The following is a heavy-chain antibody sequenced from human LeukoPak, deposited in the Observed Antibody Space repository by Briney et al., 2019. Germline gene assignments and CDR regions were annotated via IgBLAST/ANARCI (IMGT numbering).Heavy chain of an antibody. CDR2: IKQDGSEK. D-gene: IGHD6-13*01. CDR3: ARDGSSWCPFSFDY. V-gene: IGHV3-7*01. J-gene: IGHJ4*02. CDR1: GFTFSSYW. Sequence: QTGGSLRLSCAASGFTFSSYWLSWVRQAPGKGLEWVANIKQDGSEKYYVDSVKGRFTISRDNAKNSLYLQMNSLRAEDTAVYYCARDGSSWCPFSFDYWGQGTLVTVSS.